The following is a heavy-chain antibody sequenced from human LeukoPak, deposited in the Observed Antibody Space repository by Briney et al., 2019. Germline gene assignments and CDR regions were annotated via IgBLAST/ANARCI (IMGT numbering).Heavy chain of an antibody. CDR3: ARFGDGHLDY. D-gene: IGHD3-10*01. J-gene: IGHJ4*02. CDR1: GGSFSGYY. Sequence: KPSETLSLTCAVYGGSFSGYYWTWIRQPPGKGLEWIGEINHSGSTNYKSSLKSRVTISVDTSENQFSLNLSSVTAADTAVYYCARFGDGHLDYWGQGTLVTVSS. CDR2: INHSGST. V-gene: IGHV4-34*01.